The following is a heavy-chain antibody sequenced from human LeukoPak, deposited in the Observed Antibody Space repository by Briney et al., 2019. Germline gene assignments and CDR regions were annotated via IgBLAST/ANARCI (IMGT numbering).Heavy chain of an antibody. CDR3: ARERETTLVLDAFDV. V-gene: IGHV3-48*01. CDR2: ISRTRSDL. J-gene: IGHJ3*01. CDR1: GFTLCAYG. D-gene: IGHD4-23*01. Sequence: PGGSLRLSCAPSGFTLCAYGMKWVRQAPGDGLEWVSYISRTRSDLYYADYVKGRLTSSRDNAKNSLFLQMCSLRGDDTAVYYCARERETTLVLDAFDVWGQGTTVTVP.